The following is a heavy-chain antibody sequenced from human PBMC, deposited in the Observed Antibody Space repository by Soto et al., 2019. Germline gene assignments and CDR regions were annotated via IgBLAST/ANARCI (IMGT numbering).Heavy chain of an antibody. CDR2: IYSGGST. V-gene: IGHV3-53*02. CDR1: GFTVSSNY. CDR3: ARSYDSCGYYGELDY. D-gene: IGHD3-22*01. J-gene: IGHJ4*02. Sequence: EVQLVETGGGLIQPGGSLRLSCAASGFTVSSNYMSWVRQAPGKGLEWVSVIYSGGSTYYADSVKGRFTISRDNSKNTLYLQMNSLRAEDTAVYYCARSYDSCGYYGELDYWGQGTLVTVSS.